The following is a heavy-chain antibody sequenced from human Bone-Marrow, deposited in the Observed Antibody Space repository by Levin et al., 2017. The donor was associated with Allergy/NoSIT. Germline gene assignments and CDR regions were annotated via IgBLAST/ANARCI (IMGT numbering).Heavy chain of an antibody. V-gene: IGHV3-23*01. J-gene: IGHJ4*02. CDR3: AKATQTSSTGWYGADC. CDR2: ISGSGETT. Sequence: GGSLRLSCAASGFSFRTYAMGWVRQTPGKGLEWVSDISGSGETTYYAASVKGRFTISRDSSKSTQYLQMNSLRADDTAVYYCAKATQTSSTGWYGADCWGQGTLVTVSS. D-gene: IGHD6-13*01. CDR1: GFSFRTYA.